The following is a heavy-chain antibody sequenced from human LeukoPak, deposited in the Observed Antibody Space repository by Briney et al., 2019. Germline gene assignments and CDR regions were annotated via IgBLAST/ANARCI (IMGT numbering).Heavy chain of an antibody. D-gene: IGHD3-22*01. V-gene: IGHV3-21*01. CDR1: GFXLSRHS. CDR3: ARAIVATDFDC. Sequence: GGSLRLSCAASGFXLSRHSINWVRQAPGKGLEWLSSISSSSSYIHYADSVKGRFTISRDNAKNSLYLQMNSLRAEDTAVYYCARAIVATDFDCWGQGTLVIVSS. J-gene: IGHJ4*02. CDR2: ISSSSSYI.